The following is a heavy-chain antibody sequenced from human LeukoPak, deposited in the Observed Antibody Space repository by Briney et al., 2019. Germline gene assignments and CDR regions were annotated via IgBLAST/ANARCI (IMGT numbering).Heavy chain of an antibody. D-gene: IGHD6-13*01. Sequence: PGASLRLSCAASGFTFSGYAMSWVRQAPGKGLEWVSAISGSGGSTYYPDPVKGRFTIYRDNSKNTLYLQMNSLRAEDTAVYYCAKRSYSSSWYSYYQHWGQGTLVTVSS. V-gene: IGHV3-23*01. CDR2: ISGSGGST. J-gene: IGHJ1*01. CDR1: GFTFSGYA. CDR3: AKRSYSSSWYSYYQH.